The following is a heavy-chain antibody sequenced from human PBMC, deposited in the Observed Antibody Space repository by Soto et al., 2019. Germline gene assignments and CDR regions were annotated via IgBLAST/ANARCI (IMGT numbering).Heavy chain of an antibody. CDR3: ARESRYSSSWYQDY. J-gene: IGHJ4*02. D-gene: IGHD6-13*01. V-gene: IGHV1-18*01. Sequence: GASVKVSCKASGYTFTIYGISWVRQAPGQGLEWMGWISAYNGNTNYAQKLQGRVTMTTDTSTSTAYMELRSLRSDDTAVYYCARESRYSSSWYQDYWGQGTLVTVSS. CDR1: GYTFTIYG. CDR2: ISAYNGNT.